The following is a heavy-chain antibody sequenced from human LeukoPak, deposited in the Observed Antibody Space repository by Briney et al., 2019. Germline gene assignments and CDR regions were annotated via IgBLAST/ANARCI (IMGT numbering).Heavy chain of an antibody. J-gene: IGHJ4*02. CDR1: GVSISSYY. CDR2: IYYSGST. CDR3: ARGTKSRTDY. Sequence: SETLSLTCTVSGVSISSYYWSWIRQPPGKGLEWIGYIYYSGSTNYNPSLKSRVTISVDTSKNQFSLKLSSVTAADTAVYYCARGTKSRTDYWGQGTLVTVSS. V-gene: IGHV4-59*12.